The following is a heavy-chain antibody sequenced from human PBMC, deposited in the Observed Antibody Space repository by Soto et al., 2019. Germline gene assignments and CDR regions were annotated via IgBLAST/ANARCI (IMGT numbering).Heavy chain of an antibody. J-gene: IGHJ5*02. V-gene: IGHV3-30-3*01. D-gene: IGHD5-18*01. CDR2: ISYDGSNK. CDR1: GFTFSSYA. Sequence: GGSLRLSCAASGFTFSSYAMHWVRQAPGKGLEWVAVISYDGSNKYYADSVKGRFTISRDNSKNTLYLQMNSLRAEDTAVYYCARGGGYSYGSNWFDPWGQGTLVTVSS. CDR3: ARGGGYSYGSNWFDP.